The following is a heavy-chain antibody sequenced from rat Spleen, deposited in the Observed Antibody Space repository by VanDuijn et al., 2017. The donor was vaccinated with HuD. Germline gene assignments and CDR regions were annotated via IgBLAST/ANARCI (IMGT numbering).Heavy chain of an antibody. CDR3: ARHRLCFDDGSYFHSRVMDA. V-gene: IGHV5-29*01. D-gene: IGHD1-12*02. Sequence: EVQLVESDGGLVQPGRSLKLSCAASGFTFSDHYMAWVRQAPTKGLEWVASISYDGLVPYYRDSVKGRCTISRDNSESTLYLPMDSLRSEDTATYYCARHRLCFDDGSYFHSRVMDAWVQGASVTVSS. CDR1: GFTFSDHY. CDR2: ISYDGLVP. J-gene: IGHJ4*01.